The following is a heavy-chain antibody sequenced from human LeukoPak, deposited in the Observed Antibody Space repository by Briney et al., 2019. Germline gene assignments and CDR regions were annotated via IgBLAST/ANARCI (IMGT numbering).Heavy chain of an antibody. D-gene: IGHD5-12*01. J-gene: IGHJ4*02. CDR2: ISADGGTT. V-gene: IGHV3-43*02. Sequence: PGGSLILSCGGSGFTFDDFGLHWVRQRPGKGLEWVSLISADGGTTHYADSVKGRFTISRDNRKNSLFLQMNGLRIEDTAFYYCAKDTQYSGGVFDSWGQGTLVTVSS. CDR1: GFTFDDFG. CDR3: AKDTQYSGGVFDS.